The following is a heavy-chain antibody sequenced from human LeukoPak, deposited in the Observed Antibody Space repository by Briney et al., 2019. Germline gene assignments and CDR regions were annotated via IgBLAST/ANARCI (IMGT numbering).Heavy chain of an antibody. D-gene: IGHD6-6*01. CDR3: ARVGGSSSILTAFDI. CDR1: GGSVRSYY. J-gene: IGHJ3*02. Sequence: PSETLSLTCTVSGGSVRSYYWTWIRQPPGKGLEWIGYIYYSGTTNNSPSLKSRATISVDTSKNHFSLKLNSVTAADTAVYYCARVGGSSSILTAFDIWGQGTLVTVSS. V-gene: IGHV4-59*02. CDR2: IYYSGTT.